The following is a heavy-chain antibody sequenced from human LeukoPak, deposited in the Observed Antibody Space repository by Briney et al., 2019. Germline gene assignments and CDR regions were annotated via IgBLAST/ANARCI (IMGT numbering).Heavy chain of an antibody. CDR3: AKEGSGGSYLDY. CDR2: IYSGGST. D-gene: IGHD2-15*01. Sequence: PGGSLRLSCAASGFTVSSNYMSWVRQAPGKGLEWVSVIYSGGSTYYADSVKGRFTISRDNAKNSLYLQMNSLRVEDTAVYYCAKEGSGGSYLDYWGQENLVTVSS. V-gene: IGHV3-53*01. CDR1: GFTVSSNY. J-gene: IGHJ4*01.